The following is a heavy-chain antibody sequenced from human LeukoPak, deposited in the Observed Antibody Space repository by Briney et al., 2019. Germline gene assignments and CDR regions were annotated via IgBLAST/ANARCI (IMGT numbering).Heavy chain of an antibody. V-gene: IGHV1-3*01. CDR1: GYTFTSYA. CDR2: INAGNGNT. Sequence: ASVKVSCKASGYTFTSYAMHWVRQAPGQRLEWMGWINAGNGNTKYSQKFQGRDIITRDTSASTAYMELSSLRSEDTAVYYCARDSLYSSGWYWFDPWGQGTLVTVSS. CDR3: ARDSLYSSGWYWFDP. J-gene: IGHJ5*02. D-gene: IGHD6-19*01.